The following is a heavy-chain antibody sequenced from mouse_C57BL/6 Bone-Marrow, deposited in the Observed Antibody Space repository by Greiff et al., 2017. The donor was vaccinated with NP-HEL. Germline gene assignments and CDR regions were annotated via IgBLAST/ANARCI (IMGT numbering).Heavy chain of an antibody. Sequence: EVKLQESGAELVRPGASVKLSCTASGFNIKDDYMHWVKQRPEQGLEWIGWIDPENGDTEYASKFQGKATITADTSSNTAYLQLSSLTSEDTAVYYCTTGYYGSGGFAYWGQGTLVTVSA. V-gene: IGHV14-4*01. CDR1: GFNIKDDY. J-gene: IGHJ3*01. D-gene: IGHD1-1*01. CDR3: TTGYYGSGGFAY. CDR2: IDPENGDT.